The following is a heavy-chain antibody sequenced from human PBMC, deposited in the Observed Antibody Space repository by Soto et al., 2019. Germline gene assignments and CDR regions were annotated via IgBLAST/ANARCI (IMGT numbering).Heavy chain of an antibody. CDR2: IILIFGTA. V-gene: IGHV1-69*13. CDR3: ARAVTGDILTGTYYCDY. D-gene: IGHD3-9*01. CDR1: GGTFSSYA. J-gene: IGHJ4*02. Sequence: SVKVSCKASGGTFSSYAISWVRQAPGQGLEWMGGIILIFGTANYAQKFQGRVTITVDESTSTAYMELSSLRSEDTAVYYCARAVTGDILTGTYYCDYWGQGTLVTVSS.